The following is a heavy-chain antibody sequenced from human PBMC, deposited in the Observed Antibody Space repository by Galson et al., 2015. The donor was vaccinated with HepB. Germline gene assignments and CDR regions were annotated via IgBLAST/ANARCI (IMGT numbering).Heavy chain of an antibody. V-gene: IGHV3-30*04. J-gene: IGHJ4*02. CDR2: ISYDGSNK. CDR1: GFTFSRYA. CDR3: ARDRYYFDY. Sequence: SLRLSCAASGFTFSRYAMHWVRQAPGKGLEWVAVISYDGSNKYYADSVKGRFTISRDNSKNTLYLQMNSLRAEDTAVYYCARDRYYFDYWGQGTLVTVSS.